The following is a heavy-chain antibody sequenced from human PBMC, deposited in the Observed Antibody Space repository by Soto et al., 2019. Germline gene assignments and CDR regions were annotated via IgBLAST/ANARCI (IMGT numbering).Heavy chain of an antibody. CDR3: ARVWGGGFDF. D-gene: IGHD3-10*01. CDR2: IYYSGST. J-gene: IGHJ3*01. CDR1: GCSISSYY. V-gene: IGHV4-59*01. Sequence: SETLSLTCTVSGCSISSYYWSWIRQPPGKGLEWIGYIYYSGSTNYNPSLKSRVTISVDTSKNQFSLKLSSVTAADTAVYYCARVWGGGFDFWGQGTMVTVSS.